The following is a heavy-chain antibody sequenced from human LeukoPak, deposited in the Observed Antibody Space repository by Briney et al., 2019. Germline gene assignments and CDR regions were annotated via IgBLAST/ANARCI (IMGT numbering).Heavy chain of an antibody. CDR1: GGSISSSSYY. CDR2: ICYSGST. CDR3: ASTNGDYGENYFDY. V-gene: IGHV4-39*07. D-gene: IGHD4-17*01. Sequence: SETLSLTCTVSGGSISSSSYYWGWIRQPPGKGLEWIGSICYSGSTNYNPSLKSRVTISVDTSKNQFSLKLSSVTAADTAVYYCASTNGDYGENYFDYWGQGTLVTVSS. J-gene: IGHJ4*02.